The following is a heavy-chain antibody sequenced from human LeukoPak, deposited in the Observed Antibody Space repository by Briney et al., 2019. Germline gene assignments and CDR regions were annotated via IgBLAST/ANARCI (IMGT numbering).Heavy chain of an antibody. J-gene: IGHJ4*02. Sequence: PGRSLRLSCAASGFTFSSYGMHWVRQAPGKGLERVAVISYDGSSKYCADSVKGRFTISRDNSKKTLYLEMNSLRAEDTAVYYCAKVSGYSYGFDYWGQGTLVTVSS. CDR3: AKVSGYSYGFDY. CDR1: GFTFSSYG. D-gene: IGHD5-18*01. V-gene: IGHV3-30*18. CDR2: ISYDGSSK.